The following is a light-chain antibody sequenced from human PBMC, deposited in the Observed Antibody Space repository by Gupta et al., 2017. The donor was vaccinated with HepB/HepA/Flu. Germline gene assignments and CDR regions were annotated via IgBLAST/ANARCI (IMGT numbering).Light chain of an antibody. J-gene: IGKJ5*01. V-gene: IGKV2D-29*01. CDR2: EGS. Sequence: DIVMTQTPLSLSVTPGQPASTSCTSTQRLLHRDGRTYLYWYLQKAGQPPQLLISEGSNLYCGVPDRFSGSESGTEFTLKISRVEADDVGIYYCMQSLHFPLTFGQGTRLDIK. CDR1: QRLLHRDGRTY. CDR3: MQSLHFPLT.